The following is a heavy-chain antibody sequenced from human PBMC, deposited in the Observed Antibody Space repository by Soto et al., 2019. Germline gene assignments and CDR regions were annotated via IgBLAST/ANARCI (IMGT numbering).Heavy chain of an antibody. J-gene: IGHJ4*02. V-gene: IGHV3-23*01. Sequence: EVQLLESGGGLVQPGESLRLSCAASGFTFSSYGMSWVRQAPGKGLEWVSGISGSDDRTYYADSVKGRFTISRDNAKNTLYLQMNSLRAEDTAVYYCAKSSSSATFDYWGQGTLVTVSS. CDR1: GFTFSSYG. D-gene: IGHD6-13*01. CDR3: AKSSSSATFDY. CDR2: ISGSDDRT.